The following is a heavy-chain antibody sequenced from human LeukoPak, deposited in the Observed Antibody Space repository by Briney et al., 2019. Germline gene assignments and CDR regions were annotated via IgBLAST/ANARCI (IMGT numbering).Heavy chain of an antibody. J-gene: IGHJ4*02. D-gene: IGHD2-15*01. CDR3: ARDPRLRYCSGGSCSDFGY. V-gene: IGHV3-7*01. CDR1: GFTFSSYW. Sequence: PGGSLSLSCAASGFTFSSYWMSWVRQAPGKGLEWVSNTKQDGSEKYYVDSVKGRFTISRDNAKNSLYLQMNSLRAEDTAVYYCARDPRLRYCSGGSCSDFGYWGQGTLVTVSS. CDR2: TKQDGSEK.